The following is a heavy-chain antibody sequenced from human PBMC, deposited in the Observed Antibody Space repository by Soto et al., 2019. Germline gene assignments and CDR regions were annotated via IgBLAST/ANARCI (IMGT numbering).Heavy chain of an antibody. J-gene: IGHJ4*02. Sequence: PWGSLRLCCAASGFSFSDYAMCWVRQAPGKGLEWVSAISSSGGSTYYADSVKCRFTISRDNSKNTLYLQMNSLRAEDTAVYYCAKRGGNMNSFDYWGQGILVTVSS. V-gene: IGHV3-23*01. CDR2: ISSSGGST. D-gene: IGHD3-16*01. CDR1: GFSFSDYA. CDR3: AKRGGNMNSFDY.